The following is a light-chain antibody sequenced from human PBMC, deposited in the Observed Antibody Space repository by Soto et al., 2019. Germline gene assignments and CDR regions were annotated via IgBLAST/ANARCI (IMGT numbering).Light chain of an antibody. CDR3: QQYDSSPWT. V-gene: IGKV3-20*01. CDR2: GAS. J-gene: IGKJ1*01. Sequence: ESVLTQSPGTLSLSPGERATLSCRASQSVSSSFLAWYQLKPGQAPRLLIYGASSRATGIPDRFSGSGSGTAFTLTISRLEPEDFAVYYCQQYDSSPWTFGQGTKVDIK. CDR1: QSVSSSF.